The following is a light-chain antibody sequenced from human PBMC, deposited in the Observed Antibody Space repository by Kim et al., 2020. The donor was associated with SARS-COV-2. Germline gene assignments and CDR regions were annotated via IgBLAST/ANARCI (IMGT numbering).Light chain of an antibody. Sequence: QTPTLTCTGNSDNVGNEGASWRQQHQGHPPKLLAYRSNNRPSGISARFSASRSGIAASLTITGLQPEDEADYYCSSWDRSLAAWVFGGGTQLTVL. CDR2: RSN. CDR1: SDNVGNEG. V-gene: IGLV10-54*04. J-gene: IGLJ3*02. CDR3: SSWDRSLAAWV.